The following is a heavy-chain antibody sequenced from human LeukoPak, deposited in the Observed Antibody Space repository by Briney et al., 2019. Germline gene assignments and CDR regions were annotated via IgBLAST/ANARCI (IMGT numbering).Heavy chain of an antibody. J-gene: IGHJ6*03. V-gene: IGHV4-30-2*01. CDR3: AREGVFEPIAAAGPASLVYYMDV. CDR1: GGSISSGGYY. Sequence: PSETLSLTCTVSGGSISSGGYYWSWIRQPPGKGLEWIGYIYHSGSTYYNPSLKSRVTISVDRSKNQFSLKLSSVTAADTAVYYCAREGVFEPIAAAGPASLVYYMDVWGKGTTVTVSS. D-gene: IGHD6-13*01. CDR2: IYHSGST.